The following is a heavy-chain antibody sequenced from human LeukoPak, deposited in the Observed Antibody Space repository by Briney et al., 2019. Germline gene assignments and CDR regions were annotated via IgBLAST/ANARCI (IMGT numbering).Heavy chain of an antibody. Sequence: TSETLSLTCTVSSGSISTYFWSWIRQPPGKGLEWIGYIYYTGHASYNPSLKSRVTISVDTSKNQFSLKLNSVTAADTAVYYCARLIAAAGTLPDYWGQGALVTVSS. J-gene: IGHJ4*02. CDR3: ARLIAAAGTLPDY. V-gene: IGHV4-59*01. CDR1: SGSISTYF. CDR2: IYYTGHA. D-gene: IGHD6-25*01.